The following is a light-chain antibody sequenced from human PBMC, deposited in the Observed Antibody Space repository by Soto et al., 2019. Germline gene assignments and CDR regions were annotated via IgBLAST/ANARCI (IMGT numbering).Light chain of an antibody. CDR3: SAYTVSRTYV. CDR1: SSDVGAYNF. Sequence: QSALTQPASVSGSPGQSITISCTGTSSDVGAYNFVSWHQQHPGKAPKLMIYNVYDRPSGISYRFSGSKSGNTASLTISGLQGEDVADYYCSAYTVSRTYVFGNGTKVTVL. J-gene: IGLJ1*01. CDR2: NVY. V-gene: IGLV2-14*03.